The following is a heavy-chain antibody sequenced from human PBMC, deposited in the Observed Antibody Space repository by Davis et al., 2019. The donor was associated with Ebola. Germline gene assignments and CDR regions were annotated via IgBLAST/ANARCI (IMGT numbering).Heavy chain of an antibody. CDR1: GYAFIGYY. Sequence: AASVKVSCKASGYAFIGYYMHWVRQAPGQGLEWMGRINPNSGGTSYAQKFQGRVTMTRDTSITTAYMELSSLRSDDTAVYYCARDKGYCSSTSCLFDYWGQGTLVAVSS. CDR3: ARDKGYCSSTSCLFDY. J-gene: IGHJ4*02. D-gene: IGHD2-2*01. CDR2: INPNSGGT. V-gene: IGHV1-2*06.